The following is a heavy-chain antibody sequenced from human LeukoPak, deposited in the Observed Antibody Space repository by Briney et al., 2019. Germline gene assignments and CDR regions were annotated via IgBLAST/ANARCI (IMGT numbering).Heavy chain of an antibody. D-gene: IGHD4-11*01. Sequence: SETLSLTCAVYGGSFSGYYWSWIRQPPGKGLEWIGEINHSGSTNYNPSLKSRVTISVDTSKNQFSLKLSSVTAADTAVYYCARASGAGYSNYAFDYWGQGTLVTVSS. CDR3: ARASGAGYSNYAFDY. CDR1: GGSFSGYY. CDR2: INHSGST. J-gene: IGHJ4*02. V-gene: IGHV4-34*01.